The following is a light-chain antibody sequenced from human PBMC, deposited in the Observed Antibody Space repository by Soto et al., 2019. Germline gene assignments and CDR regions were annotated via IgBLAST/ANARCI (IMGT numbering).Light chain of an antibody. CDR2: KIS. V-gene: IGKV2-24*01. J-gene: IGKJ1*01. CDR3: MQATQFPWT. CDR1: QSLEDSDGNSY. Sequence: IVMTQTPLSSAVTLGQPASISCRSSQSLEDSDGNSYLSWLHQRPGQPPRLLIYKISNRLSGVPDRFSGSGAGTVFTLRISRVEADDVGLYYCMQATQFPWTFGQGTRWIS.